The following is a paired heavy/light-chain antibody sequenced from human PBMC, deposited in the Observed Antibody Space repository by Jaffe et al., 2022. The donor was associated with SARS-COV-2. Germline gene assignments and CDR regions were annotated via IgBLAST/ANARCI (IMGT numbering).Heavy chain of an antibody. CDR2: IGVSGDIT. CDR1: GFTFINYA. CDR3: AKLGWLQSTGGGWY. V-gene: IGHV3-23*01. D-gene: IGHD5-12*01. Sequence: EVQLLESGGALVQPGGSLRLSCAASGFTFINYAMSWVRQAPGKGLEWVSTIGVSGDITHYADSVKGRFTVSRDNSKNTVYLQMDNLRVEDTAIYYCAKLGWLQSTGGGWYWGQGTLVTVSS. J-gene: IGHJ4*02.
Light chain of an antibody. Sequence: EIVLTQSPATLSLSPGERASLSCRASQRVGSYLAWYQQKPGQAPRLLIYDASNRATGVPARFSGGGSGTDFTLTINSLEPEDFAIYYCQQRSDGPLTFGGGTNVEIK. CDR2: DAS. CDR1: QRVGSY. CDR3: QQRSDGPLT. J-gene: IGKJ4*01. V-gene: IGKV3-11*01.